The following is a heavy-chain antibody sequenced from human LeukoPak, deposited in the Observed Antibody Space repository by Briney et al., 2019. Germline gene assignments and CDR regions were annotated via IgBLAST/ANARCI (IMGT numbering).Heavy chain of an antibody. Sequence: GGSLRLSCAASGFAFTTYTKNWVRQAPGKGLEWVSYISSSGTTIYYADSVRGRFTISRDNAKNSLYLQMNSLRAEDTAIYYCARDQGYYYYYMDVWGKGTSVTVSS. V-gene: IGHV3-48*01. CDR2: ISSSGTTI. CDR3: ARDQGYYYYYMDV. CDR1: GFAFTTYT. J-gene: IGHJ6*03.